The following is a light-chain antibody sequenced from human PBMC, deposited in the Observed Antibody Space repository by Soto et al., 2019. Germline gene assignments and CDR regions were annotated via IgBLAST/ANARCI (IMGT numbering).Light chain of an antibody. V-gene: IGKV1-5*01. J-gene: IGKJ2*01. CDR1: QSISSW. CDR3: QQYNSYWYT. CDR2: DAS. Sequence: DIQMTQSPSTLSASVGDRVTITCRASQSISSWLAWYQQKPGKAPKLLIYDASSLESGVPSRFIGSGSGTEFTLTISSLQPDDFATYYCQQYNSYWYTFGQGTKLEIK.